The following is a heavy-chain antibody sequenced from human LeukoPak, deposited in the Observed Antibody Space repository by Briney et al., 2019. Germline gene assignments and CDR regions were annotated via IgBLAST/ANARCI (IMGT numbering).Heavy chain of an antibody. V-gene: IGHV4-59*08. Sequence: SETLSLTRTVSGGSISSYYWSWIRQPPGKGLEWIGYIHYSGSTNYNPSLKSRVTISVDTSKNQFSLKLSSVTAADTAVYYCARGQWLPNDAFDIWGQGTLVTVSS. CDR3: ARGQWLPNDAFDI. CDR2: IHYSGST. CDR1: GGSISSYY. D-gene: IGHD6-19*01. J-gene: IGHJ3*02.